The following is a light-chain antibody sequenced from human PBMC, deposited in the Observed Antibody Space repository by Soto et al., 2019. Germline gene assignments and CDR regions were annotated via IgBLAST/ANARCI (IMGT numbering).Light chain of an antibody. V-gene: IGLV9-49*03. J-gene: IGLJ3*02. CDR2: VGTAGIAE. Sequence: QLVLTQPPSASASLGASVTLTCTLSSGYSGYKVDWYQQRPGKGPRFVMRVGTAGIAEYKGDGIPDRFSVLGSGLNRDLTIKYIQEEDEGDYHCGADHGSGSNFVTVFGGGTKLTVL. CDR1: SGYSGYK. CDR3: GADHGSGSNFVTV.